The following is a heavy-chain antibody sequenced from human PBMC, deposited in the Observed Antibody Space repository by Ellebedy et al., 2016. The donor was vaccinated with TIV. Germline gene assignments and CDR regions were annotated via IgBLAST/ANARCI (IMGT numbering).Heavy chain of an antibody. CDR3: AAYRAGESGRGP. Sequence: SETLSLXXTVSGDSVSSRAYHWSWIRQPPGKGLEWVGHTGSASYNPSLKGRLTISTDTSKNQYSLQLTSVTAADTALYFCAAYRAGESGRGPWGQGSLVIVSS. CDR2: TGSA. D-gene: IGHD5-24*01. V-gene: IGHV4-61*08. CDR1: GDSVSSRAYH. J-gene: IGHJ5*02.